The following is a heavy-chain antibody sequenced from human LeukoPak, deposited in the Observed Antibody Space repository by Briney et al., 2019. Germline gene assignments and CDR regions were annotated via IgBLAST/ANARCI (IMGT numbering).Heavy chain of an antibody. CDR2: ISTSGGTM. Sequence: PGGSLRLSCVGSGFTFSSYEMNWVRQAPGKGLEWISYISTSGGTMYYADSVKGRFAISRDNAKNSLYLQLNSLRAEDTAVYFCARDDCSGGSCFSKDAFDLWGQGTMVTVS. D-gene: IGHD2-15*01. V-gene: IGHV3-48*03. J-gene: IGHJ3*01. CDR3: ARDDCSGGSCFSKDAFDL. CDR1: GFTFSSYE.